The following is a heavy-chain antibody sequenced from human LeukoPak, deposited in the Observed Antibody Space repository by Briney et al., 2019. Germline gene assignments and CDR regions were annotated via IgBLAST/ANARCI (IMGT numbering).Heavy chain of an antibody. CDR1: GFTFSSYA. CDR3: ARDPVAAGNPRDYYSMDV. J-gene: IGHJ6*03. CDR2: ISYGASNK. Sequence: PGGSLRLSCAASGFTFSSYAMHWVRRAPGRGLEWVAVISYGASNKYHADSVKGRLTISRYNSKNTLYLHMNRLRAEDTAVYYCARDPVAAGNPRDYYSMDVWGKGTTVTVSS. V-gene: IGHV3-30*04. D-gene: IGHD6-13*01.